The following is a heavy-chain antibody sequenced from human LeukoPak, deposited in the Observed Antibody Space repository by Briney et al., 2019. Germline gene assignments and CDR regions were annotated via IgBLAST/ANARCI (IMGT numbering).Heavy chain of an antibody. J-gene: IGHJ4*02. V-gene: IGHV3-23*01. Sequence: GGSLRLSCAASGFTFSSYAMSWVRQAPGKGLEWVSAISGSGGSTYYADSVKGRFTISRDNSKNTLYLQMNSLRAEDTAVYYCAKADCSGGSCYDYFDYWGQGTLVTVSS. CDR1: GFTFSSYA. CDR3: AKADCSGGSCYDYFDY. CDR2: ISGSGGST. D-gene: IGHD2-15*01.